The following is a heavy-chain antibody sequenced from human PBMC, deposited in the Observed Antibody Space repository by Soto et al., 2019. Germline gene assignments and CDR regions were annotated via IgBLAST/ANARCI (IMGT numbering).Heavy chain of an antibody. Sequence: EVQLVESGGGLVKPGGSLRLSCAASGFTFSSYSMNWVRQAPGKGLEWVSSISSSSSYIYYADSVKGRFTISRDNAKNSLYLQMNSLRAEDTAVYYCAREPNGIAAAGKLGMDVWGQGTTVTVSS. CDR3: AREPNGIAAAGKLGMDV. CDR1: GFTFSSYS. D-gene: IGHD6-13*01. CDR2: ISSSSSYI. J-gene: IGHJ6*02. V-gene: IGHV3-21*01.